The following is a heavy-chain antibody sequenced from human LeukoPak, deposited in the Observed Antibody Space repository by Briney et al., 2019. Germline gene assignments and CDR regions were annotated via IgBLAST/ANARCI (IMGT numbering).Heavy chain of an antibody. CDR3: AKDSHSSGWYYFDY. CDR2: ISGSGGST. D-gene: IGHD6-19*01. J-gene: IGHJ4*02. CDR1: GFTFSSYA. V-gene: IGHV3-23*01. Sequence: GGSLRLSCTASGFTFSSYAMSWVRQAPGKGLEWVSAISGSGGSTYYADSVKGRFTISRDNSKNTLYLQMNSLRAEDTAVYYCAKDSHSSGWYYFDYWGKGTLVTVSS.